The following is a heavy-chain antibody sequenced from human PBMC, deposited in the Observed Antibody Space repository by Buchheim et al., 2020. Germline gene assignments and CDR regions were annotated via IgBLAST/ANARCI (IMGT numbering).Heavy chain of an antibody. D-gene: IGHD1-1*01. J-gene: IGHJ3*02. CDR1: GGSISSSSYY. CDR3: AGEQRGRHAFDI. V-gene: IGHV4-39*02. Sequence: QLQLQESGPGLVKPSETLSLTCTVSGGSISSSSYYWGWIRQPPGKGLEQIRSIYSRRSTYYNPSLKSRVTISVDTSKNQVSLKLSSVTAADTAVYYRAGEQRGRHAFDIWGQGT. CDR2: IYSRRST.